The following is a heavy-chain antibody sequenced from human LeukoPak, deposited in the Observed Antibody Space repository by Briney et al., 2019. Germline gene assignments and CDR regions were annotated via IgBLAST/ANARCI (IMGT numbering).Heavy chain of an antibody. V-gene: IGHV6-1*01. D-gene: IGHD6-19*01. CDR3: ARAIAVAGTGFYFDY. CDR2: TYYRSKWYN. CDR1: GDSVSSNSAA. Sequence: SQTLSLTCAISGDSVSSNSAAWNWIRQSPSRGLERLGRTYYRSKWYNDYAVSVKSRITINPDTTKNQFSLQLNSVTPEDTAVYYCARAIAVAGTGFYFDYWGQGTLVTVSS. J-gene: IGHJ4*02.